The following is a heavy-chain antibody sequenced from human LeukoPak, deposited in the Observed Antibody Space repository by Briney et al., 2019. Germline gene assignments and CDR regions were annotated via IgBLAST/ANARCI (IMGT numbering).Heavy chain of an antibody. D-gene: IGHD3-22*01. CDR1: GYTFTSYG. V-gene: IGHV1-8*02. J-gene: IGHJ3*02. Sequence: ASVKVSCKASGYTFTSYGISWVRQATGQGLEWMGWMNPNSGNTGYAQKFQGRVTMTRNTSISTAYMELSSLRSEDTAVYYCARDYDCSARAFDIWGQGTMVTVSS. CDR2: MNPNSGNT. CDR3: ARDYDCSARAFDI.